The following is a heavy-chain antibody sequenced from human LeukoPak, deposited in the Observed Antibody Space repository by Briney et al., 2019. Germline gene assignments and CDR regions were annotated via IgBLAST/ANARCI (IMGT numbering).Heavy chain of an antibody. J-gene: IGHJ4*02. D-gene: IGHD6-19*01. CDR2: ITTYNGNT. V-gene: IGHV1-18*01. CDR3: ARAVGSGWSSYFDY. Sequence: VASVTVSCKASGYTFTSFGISWVRQAPGQGLEWMGWITTYNGNTKYAQKVQGRVTMTTDTSTSTAYIELRSLRSDDTAVYYCARAVGSGWSSYFDYWGQGTLVAVSS. CDR1: GYTFTSFG.